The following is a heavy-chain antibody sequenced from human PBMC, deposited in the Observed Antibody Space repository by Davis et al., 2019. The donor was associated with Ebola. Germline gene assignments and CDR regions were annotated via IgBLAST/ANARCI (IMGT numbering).Heavy chain of an antibody. CDR3: ARGALTTGAFDI. V-gene: IGHV4-39*01. D-gene: IGHD4-11*01. Sequence: MPGGSLRLSCTVSGGSISSSSYYWGWIRQPPGKGLEWIGSIYYSGSTYYNPSLKSRVTISVDTSKNQFSLKLSSVTAADTAVYYCARGALTTGAFDIWGQGTMVTVSS. CDR1: GGSISSSSYY. CDR2: IYYSGST. J-gene: IGHJ3*02.